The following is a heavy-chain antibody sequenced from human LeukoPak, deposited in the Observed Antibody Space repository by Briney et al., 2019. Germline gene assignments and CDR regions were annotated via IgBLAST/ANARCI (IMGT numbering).Heavy chain of an antibody. CDR3: ARDSWDWNQNWFDP. J-gene: IGHJ5*02. Sequence: ASVKVSCKASGYTFTSYAMNWVRQAPGQGLEWMGWINTNTGNPTYAQGFTGRFVFSLDTSVSTAYLQISSLKAEDTAVYYCARDSWDWNQNWFDPWGQGTPVTVSS. D-gene: IGHD1-1*01. CDR1: GYTFTSYA. V-gene: IGHV7-4-1*02. CDR2: INTNTGNP.